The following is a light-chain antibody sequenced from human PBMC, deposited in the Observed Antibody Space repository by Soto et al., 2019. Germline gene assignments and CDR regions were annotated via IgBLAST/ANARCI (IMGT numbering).Light chain of an antibody. CDR1: QSVSSSY. V-gene: IGKV3-20*01. CDR2: GAS. J-gene: IGKJ1*01. Sequence: EIVLTQCPGTLSLSPGERATLSCRASQSVSSSYLAWYQQKPGQAPRLLIYGASSRATGIPDRFSGSGSGTDFTLSIDSLQPDDFATYYCQQYHTSSLTFGQGTKVDIK. CDR3: QQYHTSSLT.